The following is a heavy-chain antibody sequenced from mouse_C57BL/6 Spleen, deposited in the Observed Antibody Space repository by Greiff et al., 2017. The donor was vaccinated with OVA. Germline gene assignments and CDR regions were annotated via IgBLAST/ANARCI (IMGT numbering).Heavy chain of an antibody. J-gene: IGHJ4*01. D-gene: IGHD3-2*02. CDR2: IYPGDGDT. CDR3: ARREQRRSPYAMDY. V-gene: IGHV1-80*01. Sequence: QVQLQQSGAELVKPGASVKISCKASGYAFSSYWMNWVKQRPGKGLEWIGQIYPGDGDTNYNGKFKGKATLTADKSSSTAYMQLSSLTSEDSAVYFCARREQRRSPYAMDYWGQGTSVTVSS. CDR1: GYAFSSYW.